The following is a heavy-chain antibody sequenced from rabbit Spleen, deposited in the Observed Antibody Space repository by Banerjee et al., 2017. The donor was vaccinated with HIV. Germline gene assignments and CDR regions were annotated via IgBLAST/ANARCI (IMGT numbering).Heavy chain of an antibody. Sequence: QERLVESGGGLVKPEGSLKLSCTASGFSFSSGYDMCWVRQAPGKGLEWIACIATGIDVPYYVNWAKGRFTISKASSTTVTLQMTSLTVADTATYFCARGTYNSYELWGQGTLVTVS. CDR1: GFSFSSGYD. CDR2: IATGIDVP. CDR3: ARGTYNSYEL. D-gene: IGHD6-1*01. J-gene: IGHJ4*01. V-gene: IGHV1S45*01.